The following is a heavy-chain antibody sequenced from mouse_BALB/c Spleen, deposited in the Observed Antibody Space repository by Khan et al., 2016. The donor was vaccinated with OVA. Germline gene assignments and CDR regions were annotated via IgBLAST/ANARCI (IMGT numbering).Heavy chain of an antibody. CDR1: GYIFTSYW. V-gene: IGHV1S132*01. J-gene: IGHJ4*01. Sequence: QIQLVQSGAELVRPGASVKLSFKTSGYIFTSYWIHWVKQRSGQGLAWIARIYPGTGSINYNDKFKGKATLTADKSSSTAYIQLSSLKSEDSAVYFCARSDYGSTYAMDYWGQGTSVTDSS. D-gene: IGHD1-1*01. CDR3: ARSDYGSTYAMDY. CDR2: IYPGTGSI.